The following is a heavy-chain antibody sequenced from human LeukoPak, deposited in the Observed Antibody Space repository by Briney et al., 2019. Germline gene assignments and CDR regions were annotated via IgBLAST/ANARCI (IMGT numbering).Heavy chain of an antibody. J-gene: IGHJ4*02. CDR2: IRYDGSNK. CDR3: AKDGEAVAGHIDY. D-gene: IGHD6-19*01. CDR1: GFTFSSYG. Sequence: GGFLRLSCAASGFTFSSYGMHWVRQAPGKGLEWVAFIRYDGSNKYYADSVKGRFTISRDNSKNTLYLQMNSLRAEDTAVYYCAKDGEAVAGHIDYWGQGTLVTVSS. V-gene: IGHV3-30*02.